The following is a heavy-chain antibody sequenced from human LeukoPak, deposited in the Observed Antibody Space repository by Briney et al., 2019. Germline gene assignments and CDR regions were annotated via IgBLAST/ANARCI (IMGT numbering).Heavy chain of an antibody. D-gene: IGHD3-10*01. CDR2: IYPGDSDT. CDR1: GYSFTSYW. CDR3: ARLGQNYGGRRPSDY. Sequence: GESLKISCKGSGYSFTSYWIGWVRQMPGKGLEWMGIIYPGDSDTRYSPSFQGQVTISADKSISTAYLQWSSLKASDTAMYYCARLGQNYGGRRPSDYWGQGTLVTVSS. J-gene: IGHJ4*02. V-gene: IGHV5-51*01.